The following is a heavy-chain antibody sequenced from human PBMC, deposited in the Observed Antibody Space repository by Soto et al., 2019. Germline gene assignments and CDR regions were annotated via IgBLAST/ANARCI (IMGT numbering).Heavy chain of an antibody. J-gene: IGHJ5*02. V-gene: IGHV4-59*01. D-gene: IGHD3-9*01. CDR1: GGSFSGYY. CDR3: AMTWGYYDILTGYYNGAWFDP. Sequence: SETLSLTCAVYGGSFSGYYWSWIRQPPGKGLEWIGYIYYSGSTNYNPSLKSRVTISVDTSKNQFSLKLSSVTAADTAVYYCAMTWGYYDILTGYYNGAWFDPWGQGTLVTVSS. CDR2: IYYSGST.